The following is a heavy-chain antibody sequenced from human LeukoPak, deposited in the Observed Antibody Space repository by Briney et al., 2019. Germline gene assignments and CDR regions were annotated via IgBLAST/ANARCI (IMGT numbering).Heavy chain of an antibody. CDR1: GYTFTNYG. J-gene: IGHJ4*02. D-gene: IGHD3-10*01. CDR3: AREWGADSGGYYEDY. CDR2: ISAYNGNT. V-gene: IGHV1-18*01. Sequence: ASVKVSCKASGYTFTNYGINWVRQAPGQGLEWMGWISAYNGNTRNGQRLQGRVTMTTDTSTSTAYMELRSLRSDDTAVYYCAREWGADSGGYYEDYWGQGTLVTVSS.